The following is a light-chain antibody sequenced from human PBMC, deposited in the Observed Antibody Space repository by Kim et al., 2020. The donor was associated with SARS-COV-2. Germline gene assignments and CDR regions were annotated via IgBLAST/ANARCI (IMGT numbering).Light chain of an antibody. J-gene: IGKJ1*01. CDR3: QQYNVLPRT. CDR1: QAIGNY. Sequence: ASLGDRVTITCRASQAIGNYLAWYQQDPGKAPKLLIYGASTLQTGVPSRFSGTGSRTEFTLTISSLQPEDFTTYFCQQYNVLPRTFGQGTKVDIK. V-gene: IGKV1-9*01. CDR2: GAS.